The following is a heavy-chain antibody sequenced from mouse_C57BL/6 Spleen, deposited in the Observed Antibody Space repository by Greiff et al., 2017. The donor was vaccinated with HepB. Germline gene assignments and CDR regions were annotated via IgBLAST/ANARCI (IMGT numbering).Heavy chain of an antibody. J-gene: IGHJ1*03. Sequence: EVQLQESGGGLVKPGGSLKLSCAASGFTFSDYGMHWVRQAPEKGLEWVAYISSGSSTIYYADTVKGRFTISRDNAKNTLFLQMTSLRSEDTAMYYCARITTVVTFYWYFDVWGTGTTVTVSS. V-gene: IGHV5-17*01. CDR2: ISSGSSTI. D-gene: IGHD1-1*01. CDR1: GFTFSDYG. CDR3: ARITTVVTFYWYFDV.